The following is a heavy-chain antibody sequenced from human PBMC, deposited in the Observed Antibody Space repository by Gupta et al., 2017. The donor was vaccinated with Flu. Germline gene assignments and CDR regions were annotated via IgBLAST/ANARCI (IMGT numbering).Heavy chain of an antibody. V-gene: IGHV4-34*01. Sequence: QVQLQQWGAGLLKPSETLSLTCAVYGGSFSGYYWSWIRQPPGKGLEWIGEINHSGSTNYNPSLKSRVTISVDTSKNQFSLKLSSVTAADTAVYYCARRVNGSGSPSFVFDYWGQGTLVTVSS. J-gene: IGHJ4*02. CDR1: GGSFSGYY. CDR3: ARRVNGSGSPSFVFDY. D-gene: IGHD3-10*01. CDR2: INHSGST.